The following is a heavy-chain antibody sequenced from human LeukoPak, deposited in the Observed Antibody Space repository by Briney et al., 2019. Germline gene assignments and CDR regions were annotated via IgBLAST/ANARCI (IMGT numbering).Heavy chain of an antibody. V-gene: IGHV3-23*01. CDR3: AGLYGGSYAY. CDR2: ISESGGST. J-gene: IGHJ4*02. Sequence: GGSLRLSCAASGFTLTGYAMTWVRQAPGKGLEWVSTISESGGSTFYADSVKGRFTISRDNSKNTLFLQINSLRAKEPAIYYCAGLYGGSYAYWGQGTLVTVSS. D-gene: IGHD1-26*01. CDR1: GFTLTGYA.